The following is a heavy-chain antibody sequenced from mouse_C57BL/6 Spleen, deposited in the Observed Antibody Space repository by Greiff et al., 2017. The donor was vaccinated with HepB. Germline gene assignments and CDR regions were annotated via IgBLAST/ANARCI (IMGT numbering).Heavy chain of an antibody. CDR2: IYPGDGDT. D-gene: IGHD1-1*01. J-gene: IGHJ3*01. Sequence: QVHVKQSGPELVKPGASVKISCKASGYAFSSSWMNWVKQRPGKGLEWIGRIYPGDGDTNYNGKFKGKATLTADKSSSTPYMQLSSLTSEDSAVYSCARHDYCGSSAWCFAFWGQGTLVTVSA. CDR3: ARHDYCGSSAWCFAF. CDR1: GYAFSSSW. V-gene: IGHV1-82*01.